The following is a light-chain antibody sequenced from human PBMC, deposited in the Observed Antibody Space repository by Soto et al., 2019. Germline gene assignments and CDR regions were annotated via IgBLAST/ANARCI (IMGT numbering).Light chain of an antibody. J-gene: IGLJ1*01. CDR2: DVS. V-gene: IGLV2-14*03. Sequence: QSALTQPASVSGSPGQSITISCTGTSSDVWGNKYVSWYQHYPGKAPKLMICDVSNRPSGVSNRFSGSKSGNTASLTISGLQAEDEADYYGSAFTGTTYVFGTGTKLTVL. CDR3: SAFTGTTYV. CDR1: SSDVWGNKY.